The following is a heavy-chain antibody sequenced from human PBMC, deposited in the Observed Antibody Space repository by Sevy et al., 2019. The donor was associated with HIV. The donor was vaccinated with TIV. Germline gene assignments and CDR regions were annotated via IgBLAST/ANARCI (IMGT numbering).Heavy chain of an antibody. V-gene: IGHV4-39*01. D-gene: IGHD5-12*01. CDR3: ARQNGGYDYTYYYYGMDV. J-gene: IGHJ6*02. CDR2: IYYSGST. Sequence: SETLSLTCTVSGGSISSSSYYWVWLRQPPGKGLVWIGCIYYSGSTYSNPSLKSRATVSVDTYNSQYSLKLSSVTAADTAVNYCARQNGGYDYTYYYYGMDVWGQGTTVTASS. CDR1: GGSISSSSYY.